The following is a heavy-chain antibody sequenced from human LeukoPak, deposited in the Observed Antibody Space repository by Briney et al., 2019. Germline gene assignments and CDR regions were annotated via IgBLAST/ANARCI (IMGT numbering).Heavy chain of an antibody. CDR2: IYYSGYT. CDR3: ARDRXXXXWLDS. CDR1: GGSISSGGYY. Sequence: SETLSLTCTVSGGSISSGGYYWSWIRQHPGKGLEWIGYIYYSGYTYYNPFLKSRILMSVDTSENQFSLKLRSVTAADTAIYYXARDRXXXXWLDSWGPGXLVTVS. J-gene: IGHJ5*01. V-gene: IGHV4-31*03.